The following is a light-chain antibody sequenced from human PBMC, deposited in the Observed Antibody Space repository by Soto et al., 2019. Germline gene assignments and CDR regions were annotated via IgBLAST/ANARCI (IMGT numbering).Light chain of an antibody. CDR2: AAS. J-gene: IGKJ1*01. CDR3: QKYHSAPRT. Sequence: DIKMTQSPSSLSASVGDRVTITCRANQDISYYLAWYQQKQGKVPKLLIYAASTLQSGVPSRFSGSGSGTDFTLTISSLQPEDIATYYCQKYHSAPRTFGQGPKVDIK. CDR1: QDISYY. V-gene: IGKV1-27*01.